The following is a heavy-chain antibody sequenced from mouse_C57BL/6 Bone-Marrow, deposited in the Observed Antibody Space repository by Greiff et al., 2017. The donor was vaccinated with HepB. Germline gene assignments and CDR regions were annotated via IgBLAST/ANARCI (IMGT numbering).Heavy chain of an antibody. CDR1: GYTFTSYW. CDR3: AREGAIYYGSSSYFDV. CDR2: IHPNSGST. J-gene: IGHJ1*03. V-gene: IGHV1-64*01. Sequence: QVHVKQPGAELVKPGASVKLSCKASGYTFTSYWMHWVKQRPGQGLEWIGMIHPNSGSTNYNEKFKSKATLTVDKSSSTAYMQLSSLTSEDSAVYYCAREGAIYYGSSSYFDVWGTGTTVTVSS. D-gene: IGHD1-1*01.